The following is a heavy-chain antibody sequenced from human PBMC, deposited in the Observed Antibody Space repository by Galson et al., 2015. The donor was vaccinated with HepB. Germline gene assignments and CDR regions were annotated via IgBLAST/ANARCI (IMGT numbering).Heavy chain of an antibody. CDR3: ASELAGSYYLDY. CDR1: GATFAYYW. J-gene: IGHJ4*02. D-gene: IGHD3-10*01. CDR2: INPSSGTM. Sequence: SVKVSCKASGATFAYYWLHWVRQAPGQGLEWMATINPSSGTMRYAQKFQGRVTMTRDTSTSTVYMELSSLRSEDTALYYCASELAGSYYLDYWGQGSLVTVSS. V-gene: IGHV1-46*01.